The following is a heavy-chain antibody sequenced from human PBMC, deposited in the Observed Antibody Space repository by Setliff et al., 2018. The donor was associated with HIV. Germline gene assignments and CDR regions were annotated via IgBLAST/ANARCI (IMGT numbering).Heavy chain of an antibody. D-gene: IGHD2-2*01. J-gene: IGHJ4*02. CDR3: ARLDCSSSSGFVDY. V-gene: IGHV4-4*09. CDR1: GAFITSSDY. CDR2: IYTSGST. Sequence: PSETLSLTCSVSGAFITSSDYWGWIRQPPGKGLEWIGNIYTSGSTNYNPSLKSRVTISVDTSKNQFSLKLSSVAAADTAVYYCARLDCSSSSGFVDYWGQGTLVTVSS.